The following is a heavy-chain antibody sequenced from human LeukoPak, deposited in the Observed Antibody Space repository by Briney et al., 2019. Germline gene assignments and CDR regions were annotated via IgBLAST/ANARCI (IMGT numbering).Heavy chain of an antibody. CDR1: GYTFTGYY. CDR3: ARGDSSGWYYSVWFDP. J-gene: IGHJ5*02. D-gene: IGHD6-19*01. CDR2: INPNSGGT. V-gene: IGHV1-2*04. Sequence: ASVKVSCKASGYTFTGYYMHWVRQAPGQGLEWMGWINPNSGGTNYAQKFQGWVTMTRDTSISTAYMELSRLRSDDTAVYYCARGDSSGWYYSVWFDPWGQGNLVTVSS.